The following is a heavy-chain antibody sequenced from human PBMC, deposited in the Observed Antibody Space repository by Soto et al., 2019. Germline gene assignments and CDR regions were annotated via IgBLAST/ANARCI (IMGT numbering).Heavy chain of an antibody. D-gene: IGHD3-3*01. Sequence: VGSLRLSCAASGFTFSSYGMHWVRQAPGKGLEWVAVISYDGSNKYYADSVKGRFTISRDNSKNTLYLQMNSLRAEDTAVYYCAKDEVPPGYDFWSGYKPVYYYYYGMDVWGQGTTVTVSS. V-gene: IGHV3-30*18. J-gene: IGHJ6*02. CDR2: ISYDGSNK. CDR1: GFTFSSYG. CDR3: AKDEVPPGYDFWSGYKPVYYYYYGMDV.